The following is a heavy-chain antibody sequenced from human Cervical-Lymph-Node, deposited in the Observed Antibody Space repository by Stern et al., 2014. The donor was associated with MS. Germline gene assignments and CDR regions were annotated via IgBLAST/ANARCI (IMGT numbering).Heavy chain of an antibody. D-gene: IGHD1-26*01. CDR3: ARTNSGSYSGDALDI. J-gene: IGHJ3*02. Sequence: QVTLRESGPALVKPTQTLTLTCTFSGFSLSTSGMCVSWIRQPPGKALEWLALIDWDDDKYYSTSLKTRLTISKDTSKNQVVLTMTNMDPVDIATYYCARTNSGSYSGDALDIWGQGTMVTVSS. V-gene: IGHV2-70*01. CDR2: IDWDDDK. CDR1: GFSLSTSGMC.